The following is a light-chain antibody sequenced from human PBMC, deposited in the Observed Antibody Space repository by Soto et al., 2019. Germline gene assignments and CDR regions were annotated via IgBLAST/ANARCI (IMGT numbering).Light chain of an antibody. CDR3: QQYSSYWT. J-gene: IGKJ1*01. Sequence: ILMSQSPSSLSASVGDRVTITCRASQALDKWLAWYQQKPGKAPNLLIYKSSTLREGVPSRFSGFGSGTEYIFTISDLQPDDFGTYYCQQYSSYWTVGQGTMVEIK. V-gene: IGKV1-5*03. CDR1: QALDKW. CDR2: KSS.